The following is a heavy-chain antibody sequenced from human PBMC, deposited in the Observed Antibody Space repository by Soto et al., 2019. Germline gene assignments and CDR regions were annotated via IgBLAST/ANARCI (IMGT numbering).Heavy chain of an antibody. CDR3: ARVVTTVTPFDY. V-gene: IGHV3-7*01. D-gene: IGHD4-17*01. CDR1: GFTFSSYW. J-gene: IGHJ4*02. Sequence: EVQLVESGGGLVQPGGSLRLSCAASGFTFSSYWMSWVRQAPGKGLEWVANIKQDGSEKYYVDSVKGRFTISRDNAKNSRYLQMNRLRAEDTAVYYCARVVTTVTPFDYWGQGTLVTVSS. CDR2: IKQDGSEK.